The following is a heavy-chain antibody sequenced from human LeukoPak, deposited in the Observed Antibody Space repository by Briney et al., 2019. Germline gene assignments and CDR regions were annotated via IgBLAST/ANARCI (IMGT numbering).Heavy chain of an antibody. CDR2: INHSGST. CDR1: GGSFSDYY. CDR3: ARGPEMATIGDAFDI. V-gene: IGHV4-34*01. Sequence: PSETLSLTCAVYGGSFSDYYWSWIRQPPGKGLEWIGEINHSGSTNYNPSLKSRVSISVDTSKNQLSLKLSSVTAADTAVYYCARGPEMATIGDAFDIWGQGTMVTVSS. D-gene: IGHD5-24*01. J-gene: IGHJ3*02.